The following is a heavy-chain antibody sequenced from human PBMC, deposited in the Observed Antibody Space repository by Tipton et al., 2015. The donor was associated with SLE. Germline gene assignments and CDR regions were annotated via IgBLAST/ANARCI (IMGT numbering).Heavy chain of an antibody. Sequence: TLSLTCAVSGYSISNGYYWSWIRQHPGKGLEWIGYIYYSGSTYYNPSLKSRVTISVDTSKNQFSLKLSSVTAADTAVYYCARVNTRNFDLWGRGTLVTVSS. CDR1: GYSISNGYY. V-gene: IGHV4-31*11. CDR2: IYYSGST. D-gene: IGHD2-15*01. CDR3: ARVNTRNFDL. J-gene: IGHJ2*01.